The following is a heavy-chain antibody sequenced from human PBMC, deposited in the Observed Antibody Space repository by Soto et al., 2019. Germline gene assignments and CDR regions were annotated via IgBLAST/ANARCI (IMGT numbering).Heavy chain of an antibody. CDR1: GFTVSSNY. Sequence: EMQLVESGGGLVQPGGSLRLSCAASGFTVSSNYMSWVRQAPGKGLEWVSVIYSGGSTYYADSAKGRFTISRDNFKNTLYLQRNSLRAEDTAVYYCARDRWGATSAFDLWGQGTMVTVSS. D-gene: IGHD1-26*01. CDR2: IYSGGST. CDR3: ARDRWGATSAFDL. J-gene: IGHJ3*01. V-gene: IGHV3-66*01.